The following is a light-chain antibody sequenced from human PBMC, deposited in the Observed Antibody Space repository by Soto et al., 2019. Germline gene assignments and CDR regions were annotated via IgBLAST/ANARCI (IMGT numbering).Light chain of an antibody. CDR3: QKYDTVPWT. CDR1: QGIGNY. Sequence: DIQMTQSPSSLTASVGDRVTITCRASQGIGNYLVWYQQKPGKVPKLLIYGASILQSGVPSRFSGSGSGTYFTLTIRSLQPEDAATYYCQKYDTVPWTFGQGTKVEIK. CDR2: GAS. J-gene: IGKJ1*01. V-gene: IGKV1-27*01.